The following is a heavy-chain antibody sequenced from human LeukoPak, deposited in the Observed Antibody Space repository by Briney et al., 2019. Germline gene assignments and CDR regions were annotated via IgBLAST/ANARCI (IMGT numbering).Heavy chain of an antibody. CDR1: GFTLSNYW. CDR2: IDENGGRK. Sequence: GGSLRLSCIASGFTLSNYWMTWVRQAPGKGLEWVANIDENGGRKYSVDSVKGRFTISRDNSKNTLYLQMNSLRAEDTAVYYCAKGSSYVDTAMRSYFDYWGQGALVTVSS. V-gene: IGHV3-7*01. CDR3: AKGSSYVDTAMRSYFDY. J-gene: IGHJ4*02. D-gene: IGHD5-18*01.